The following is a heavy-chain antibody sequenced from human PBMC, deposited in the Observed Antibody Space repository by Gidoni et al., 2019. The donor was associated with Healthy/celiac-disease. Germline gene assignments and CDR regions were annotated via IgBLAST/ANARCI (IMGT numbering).Heavy chain of an antibody. V-gene: IGHV3-7*03. J-gene: IGHJ6*02. CDR1: GFTFSSYW. Sequence: EVQLVESGGGLVQPGGSLRLSCAASGFTFSSYWMSWVRQAPGKGLEWVANIKQDGSEKYYVDSVKGRFTISRDNAKNSLYLQMNSLRAEDTAVYYCARGTYYDILTGYYRPYYYYGMDVWGLGTTVTVSS. CDR2: IKQDGSEK. CDR3: ARGTYYDILTGYYRPYYYYGMDV. D-gene: IGHD3-9*01.